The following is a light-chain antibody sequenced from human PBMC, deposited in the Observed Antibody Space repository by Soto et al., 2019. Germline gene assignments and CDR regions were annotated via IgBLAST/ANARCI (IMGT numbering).Light chain of an antibody. CDR1: SSDVGSYNL. V-gene: IGLV2-23*01. CDR2: EGS. J-gene: IGLJ2*01. Sequence: QSVLTQPASVSGSPGQSITISCTGTSSDVGSYNLVSWYQQHPGKAPKLMIYEGSKRPSGVSNRFSGSKSGNTASLTISGLQAEDEADYYCCSYAGSSTDVVFGGGTKQTVL. CDR3: CSYAGSSTDVV.